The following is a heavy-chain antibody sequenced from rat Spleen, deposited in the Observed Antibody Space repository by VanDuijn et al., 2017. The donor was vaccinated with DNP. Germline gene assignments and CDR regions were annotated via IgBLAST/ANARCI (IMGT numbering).Heavy chain of an antibody. CDR2: ISTTGSRT. CDR3: TRVPTLTTHCHFDY. CDR1: GFPFSDYY. V-gene: IGHV5-7*01. J-gene: IGHJ2*01. Sequence: EVQLVESGGGLVQPGKSLKLSCAASGFPFSDYYMAWVRQAPEKGLEWVATISTTGSRTYYPDSVKGRFTISRDNAKSSLYLQMNSLTSEDTATYHCTRVPTLTTHCHFDYWGQGVMVTVSS. D-gene: IGHD1-4*01.